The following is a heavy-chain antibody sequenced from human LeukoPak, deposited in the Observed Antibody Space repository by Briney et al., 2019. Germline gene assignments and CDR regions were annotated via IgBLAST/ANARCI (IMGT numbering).Heavy chain of an antibody. Sequence: SETLSLTCTVSGYSISSGYYWGWIRHPPGKGLEWIGSIYHSGSTYYSPSLKSRVTISVDRSKNQFSLKLNSVTAADTDVYYCAGEDTVATTGWFDPWGQGTLVTVSS. J-gene: IGHJ5*02. CDR1: GYSISSGYY. V-gene: IGHV4-38-2*02. D-gene: IGHD5-12*01. CDR2: IYHSGST. CDR3: AGEDTVATTGWFDP.